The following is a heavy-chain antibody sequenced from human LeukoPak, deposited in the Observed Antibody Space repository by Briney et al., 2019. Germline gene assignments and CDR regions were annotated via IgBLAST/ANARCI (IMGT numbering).Heavy chain of an antibody. CDR1: GGSISSYY. V-gene: IGHV4-4*07. J-gene: IGHJ6*03. CDR2: IYTSGST. D-gene: IGHD3-22*01. CDR3: AREYYYDSSGYYGPYYYYYYMDV. Sequence: PSETLSLTCTVSGGSISSYYWSWIRQPAGKGLEWIGRIYTSGSTNYNPSLKSRVTMSVDTSKNQFSLKLSSVTAADTAVYYCAREYYYDSSGYYGPYYYYYYMDVWGKGTTVTVSS.